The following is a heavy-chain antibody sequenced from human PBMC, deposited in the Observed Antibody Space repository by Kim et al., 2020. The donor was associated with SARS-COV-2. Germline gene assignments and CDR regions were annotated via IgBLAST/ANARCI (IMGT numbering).Heavy chain of an antibody. Sequence: GGSLRLSCAASGFTFSDYYMSWIRQAPGKGLEWVSYISSSSSYTNYADSVKGRFTISRDNAKNSLYLQMNSLRAEDTAVYYCARDRHYYDSSGYPYYFDYWGQGTLVTVSS. CDR3: ARDRHYYDSSGYPYYFDY. J-gene: IGHJ4*02. CDR1: GFTFSDYY. D-gene: IGHD3-22*01. V-gene: IGHV3-11*05. CDR2: ISSSSSYT.